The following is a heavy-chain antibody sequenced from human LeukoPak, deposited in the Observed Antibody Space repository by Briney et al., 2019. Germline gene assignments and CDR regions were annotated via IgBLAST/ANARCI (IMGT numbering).Heavy chain of an antibody. D-gene: IGHD3-3*01. CDR3: ARGNRYDFWSGYCFDY. Sequence: PSETLSLTRTVSGGSISSYYWSWIRQPPGKGLEWIGYVYYSGSTNYNPSLKSRVTISVDTSKNQFSLKLSSVTAADTAVYYCARGNRYDFWSGYCFDYWGQGTLVTVSS. CDR1: GGSISSYY. CDR2: VYYSGST. V-gene: IGHV4-59*01. J-gene: IGHJ4*02.